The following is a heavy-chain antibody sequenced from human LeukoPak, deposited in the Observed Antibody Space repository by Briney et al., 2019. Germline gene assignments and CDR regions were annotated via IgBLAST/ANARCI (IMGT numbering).Heavy chain of an antibody. CDR2: INSDETST. CDR1: GFTFSNYW. D-gene: IGHD3-22*01. Sequence: GGSLRLSCAASGFTFSNYWMHWVRQAPGKGLVWVSRINSDETSTTYADSVKGRFTISRDNAKNTLYLQMNSLRAEDTAVYYCARDVKASRYYDSSGYCDYWGQGTLVTVSS. V-gene: IGHV3-74*03. CDR3: ARDVKASRYYDSSGYCDY. J-gene: IGHJ4*02.